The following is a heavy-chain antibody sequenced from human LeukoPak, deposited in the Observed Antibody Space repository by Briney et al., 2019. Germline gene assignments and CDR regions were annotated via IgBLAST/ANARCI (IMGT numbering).Heavy chain of an antibody. D-gene: IGHD2-21*02. CDR1: GFSVSSNY. J-gene: IGHJ4*02. CDR2: IYNSGTT. V-gene: IGHV3-53*01. CDR3: ARGFVLGAAKNYFDC. Sequence: PSGGSLRLSCAASGFSVSSNYMSWVRQAPGKGLAWVAVIYNSGTTKYADSVKGRFTIARDSSKNTLYLQMNSLRAEDTALYYCARGFVLGAAKNYFDCWGQGALVTVSS.